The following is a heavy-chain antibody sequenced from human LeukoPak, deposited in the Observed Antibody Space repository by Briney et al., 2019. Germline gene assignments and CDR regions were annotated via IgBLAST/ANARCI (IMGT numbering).Heavy chain of an antibody. J-gene: IGHJ5*02. CDR3: AREIAAAGKGDNWFDP. D-gene: IGHD6-13*01. Sequence: PSETLSLTCTVSGGSTSSYYWSWIRQPPGKGLEWIGYIYYSGSTNYNPSLKSRVTISVDTSKNQFSLKLSSVTAADTAVYYCAREIAAAGKGDNWFDPWGQGTLVTVSS. V-gene: IGHV4-59*01. CDR2: IYYSGST. CDR1: GGSTSSYY.